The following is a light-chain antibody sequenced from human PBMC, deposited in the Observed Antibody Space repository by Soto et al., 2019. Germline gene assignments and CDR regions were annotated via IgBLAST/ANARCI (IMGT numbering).Light chain of an antibody. CDR3: QHSYSTPIT. CDR1: QSISMY. Sequence: DIQMTQSPSSLSASVGDRVTITCRASQSISMYLNWYQQKPGKAPKVLMYAASNLQSGVPSRFSGSGSGTDFTLTISSLQPEDFATYYCQHSYSTPITFGQGTRLEIE. V-gene: IGKV1-39*01. CDR2: AAS. J-gene: IGKJ5*01.